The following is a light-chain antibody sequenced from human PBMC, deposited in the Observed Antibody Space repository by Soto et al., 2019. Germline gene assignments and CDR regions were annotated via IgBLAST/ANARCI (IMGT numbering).Light chain of an antibody. CDR3: QQRSNWPPLT. CDR1: QRVSSY. J-gene: IGKJ4*01. V-gene: IGKV3-11*01. CDR2: DAS. Sequence: EIVLTQSPATLSLSPGERATLSCRAGQRVSSYLAWYQQKPGQAPRLLIYDASNRATGIPARFSGSGSGTDFTLTISSLEPEDFAVYYCQQRSNWPPLTFGGGTKVAIK.